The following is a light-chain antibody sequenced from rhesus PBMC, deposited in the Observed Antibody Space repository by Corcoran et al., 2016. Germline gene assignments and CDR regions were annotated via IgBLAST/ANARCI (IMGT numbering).Light chain of an antibody. J-gene: IGKJ4*01. Sequence: DIQMTQSPSSLSASVGDTVTITCRASQGISSYLNWFQQKPGKAPKLPMYDASSLESGVPSRFRGSGSGTDFTLTISSLQPEDFAAYYCLQHDSYPLSFGGGTKVEIK. CDR1: QGISSY. CDR2: DAS. CDR3: LQHDSYPLS. V-gene: IGKV1-28*03.